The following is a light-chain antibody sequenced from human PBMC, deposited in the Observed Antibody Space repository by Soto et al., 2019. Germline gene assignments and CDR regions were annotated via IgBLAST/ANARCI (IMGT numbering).Light chain of an antibody. V-gene: IGKV3-15*01. CDR3: QQYNTWWT. CDR2: GAF. Sequence: EIVMTQSPATLSVSPGERATLSCRASQSVSNNLAWYQKKTGQAPRLLIHGAFTRAAGIPARFSGSGSGTEFTLTTSSLQSEEFAVYYCQQYNTWWTFGQGTRVEI. J-gene: IGKJ1*01. CDR1: QSVSNN.